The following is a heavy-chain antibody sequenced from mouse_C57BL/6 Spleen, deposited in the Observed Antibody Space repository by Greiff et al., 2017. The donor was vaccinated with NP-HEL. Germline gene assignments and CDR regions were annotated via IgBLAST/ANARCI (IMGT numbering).Heavy chain of an antibody. Sequence: QVQLQQPGAELVKPGASVKMSCKASGYTFTSYWITWVKQRPGQGLEWIGDIYPGSGSTNYNEQFKSKATLTVDTSSSTAYMQLSSLTSEDSAVYYCARFITTVVATPYYAMDYWGQGTSVTVSS. J-gene: IGHJ4*01. CDR1: GYTFTSYW. D-gene: IGHD1-1*01. V-gene: IGHV1-55*01. CDR2: IYPGSGST. CDR3: ARFITTVVATPYYAMDY.